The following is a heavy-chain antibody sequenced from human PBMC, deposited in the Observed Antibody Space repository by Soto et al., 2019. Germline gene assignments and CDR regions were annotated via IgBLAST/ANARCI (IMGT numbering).Heavy chain of an antibody. Sequence: PGGSLRLSCAASGFTFSNAWMNWVRQAPGKGLEWVGRIKSKTDGGTTDYAAPVKGRFTISRDDSKNTLYLQMNSLKTEDTAVYYCTLRKYPIATLGFDYWGQGTLVTVSS. CDR1: GFTFSNAW. J-gene: IGHJ4*02. D-gene: IGHD2-2*02. CDR3: TLRKYPIATLGFDY. CDR2: IKSKTDGGTT. V-gene: IGHV3-15*07.